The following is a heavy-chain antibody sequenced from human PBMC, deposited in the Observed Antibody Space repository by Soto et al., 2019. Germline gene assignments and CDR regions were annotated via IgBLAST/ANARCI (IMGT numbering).Heavy chain of an antibody. D-gene: IGHD3-10*02. CDR1: GGSISSSNW. Sequence: QVQLQESGPGLVKPSGTLSLTCAVSGGSISSSNWWGWVRRPPGRGLEWIGEIYHSGSTNYNPSLKSRVTISVDKSKNQFSLKLSSVTAADTAVYYCASVRGGYYYAMDVWGQGTTVTVSS. J-gene: IGHJ6*02. V-gene: IGHV4-4*02. CDR3: ASVRGGYYYAMDV. CDR2: IYHSGST.